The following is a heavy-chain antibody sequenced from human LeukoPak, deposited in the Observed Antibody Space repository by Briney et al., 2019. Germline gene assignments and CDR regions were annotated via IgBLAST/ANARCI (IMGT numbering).Heavy chain of an antibody. CDR2: IMIGGDGK. V-gene: IGHV3-23*01. J-gene: IGHJ4*02. D-gene: IGHD2-2*01. Sequence: GGSLRLSCAGSGFTFNNYAMSWVRRAPRKGLEWVSTIMIGGDGKHYTDSVKGRFTISRDRSESTLYLQMNGLRADDTAVYYCVRAAPRDCSPASCSLFDTWGQGTLVTVSS. CDR3: VRAAPRDCSPASCSLFDT. CDR1: GFTFNNYA.